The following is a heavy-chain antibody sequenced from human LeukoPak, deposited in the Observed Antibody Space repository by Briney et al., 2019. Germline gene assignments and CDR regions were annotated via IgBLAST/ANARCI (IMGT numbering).Heavy chain of an antibody. CDR2: IYPDDSDT. V-gene: IGHV5-51*01. CDR3: ARLRGPSFTSSYYFDY. Sequence: GESLKISCKGSGYSFATYSVAWLRQMPGKGLEWMGIIYPDDSDTRYSPSFQDQVTMSADKSSSTAYLQWSGLKASDTAMYYCARLRGPSFTSSYYFDYWGQGTLVTVSS. D-gene: IGHD2-2*01. CDR1: GYSFATYS. J-gene: IGHJ4*02.